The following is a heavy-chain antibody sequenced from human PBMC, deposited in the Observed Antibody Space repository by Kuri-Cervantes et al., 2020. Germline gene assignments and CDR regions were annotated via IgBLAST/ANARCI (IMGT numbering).Heavy chain of an antibody. D-gene: IGHD3-22*01. V-gene: IGHV3-21*01. CDR3: AREYGSSGYYGMDV. Sequence: GGSLRLSCAASGLTVSSIRMSWFRQAPGKGLEWVSSISSSSSYIYYADSVKGRFTISRDNAKNSLYLQMNSLRAEDTAVYYCAREYGSSGYYGMDVWGQGTTVTVSS. CDR1: GLTVSSIR. CDR2: ISSSSSYI. J-gene: IGHJ6*02.